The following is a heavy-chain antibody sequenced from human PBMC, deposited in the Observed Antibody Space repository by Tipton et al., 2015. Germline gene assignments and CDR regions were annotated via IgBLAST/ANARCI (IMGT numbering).Heavy chain of an antibody. V-gene: IGHV4-61*01. CDR1: GGSVSTGNFY. CDR2: LFYSGNT. CDR3: ARTGGVHSSGWEVH. D-gene: IGHD6-19*01. J-gene: IGHJ4*02. Sequence: TPSLTCSVSGGSVSTGNFYWTWIRQSPGKGLEWLGHLFYSGNTNYNPSLKSRVTISVDTSENQFSLSLTSVTAADTAVYYCARTGGVHSSGWEVHWGQGTLVTVSS.